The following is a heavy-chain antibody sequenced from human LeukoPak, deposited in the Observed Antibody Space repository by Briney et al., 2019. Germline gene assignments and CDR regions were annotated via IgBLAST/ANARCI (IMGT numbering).Heavy chain of an antibody. J-gene: IGHJ3*02. D-gene: IGHD1-14*01. V-gene: IGHV3-15*01. CDR2: IKSITDGGAT. CDR1: GFTFSAHG. CDR3: TTPEGCGYDAFDI. Sequence: PGGSLRLSCAASGFTFSAHGMHWVRQAPGKGLEWVGRIKSITDGGATDYAAPVKGRFTISRDDSKNTLYLQMNSLKTEDTAVYYCTTPEGCGYDAFDIWGQGTMVTVSS.